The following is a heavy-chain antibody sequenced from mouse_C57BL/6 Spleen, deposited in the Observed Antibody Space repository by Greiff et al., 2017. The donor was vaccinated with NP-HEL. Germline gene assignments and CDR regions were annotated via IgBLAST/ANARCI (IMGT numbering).Heavy chain of an antibody. CDR2: IDPSDSYT. CDR3: ARGLTLFDY. Sequence: QVQLKQPGAELVKPGASVKLSCKASGYTFTSYWMQWVKQRPGQGLEWIGEIDPSDSYTNYNQKFKGKATLTVDTSSSTAYMQLSSLTSEDSAVYYCARGLTLFDYWGQGTTLTVSS. CDR1: GYTFTSYW. J-gene: IGHJ2*01. D-gene: IGHD3-1*01. V-gene: IGHV1-50*01.